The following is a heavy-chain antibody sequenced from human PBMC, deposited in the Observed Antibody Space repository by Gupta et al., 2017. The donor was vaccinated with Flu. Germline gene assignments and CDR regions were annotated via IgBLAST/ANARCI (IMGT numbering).Heavy chain of an antibody. CDR3: IGFCSSTTCPRNTFDM. V-gene: IGHV4-39*02. CDR2: VYHRGTA. D-gene: IGHD2-2*03. J-gene: IGHJ3*02. Sequence: QPRWKGLEWIGSVYHRGTANYNQSLKSRVTISLDMSTNRFSLRLRSVTAADTAVYFCIGFCSSTTCPRNTFDMWGQGTLVTVSS.